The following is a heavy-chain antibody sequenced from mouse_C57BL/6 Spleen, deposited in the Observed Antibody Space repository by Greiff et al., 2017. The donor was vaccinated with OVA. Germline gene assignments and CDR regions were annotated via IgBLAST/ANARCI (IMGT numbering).Heavy chain of an antibody. CDR3: ARHLRYFDY. D-gene: IGHD1-1*01. J-gene: IGHJ2*01. V-gene: IGHV5-9*01. CDR2: ISGGGGNT. Sequence: EVHLVESGGGLVKPGGSLKLSCAASGFTFSSYTMSWVRQTPEKRLEWVATISGGGGNTYYPDSVKGRFTISRDNAKNTLYLQMSSLRSEDTALYYCARHLRYFDYWGQGTTLTVSS. CDR1: GFTFSSYT.